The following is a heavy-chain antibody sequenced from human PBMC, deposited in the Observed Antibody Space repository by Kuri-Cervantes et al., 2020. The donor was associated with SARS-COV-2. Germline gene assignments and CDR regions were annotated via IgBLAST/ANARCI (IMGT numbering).Heavy chain of an antibody. V-gene: IGHV3-30*02. CDR1: GFTFSNSV. CDR2: ITYDGSNK. D-gene: IGHD2-15*01. Sequence: GGSLRLSCAASGFTFSNSVMHWVRQAPGKGPEWVALITYDGSNKFYADSVKGRFTISRDNLKNTLYLQMNSLRPEDTAVYYCXXNTPLVYRGQGALVTVSS. CDR3: XXNTPLVY. J-gene: IGHJ4*02.